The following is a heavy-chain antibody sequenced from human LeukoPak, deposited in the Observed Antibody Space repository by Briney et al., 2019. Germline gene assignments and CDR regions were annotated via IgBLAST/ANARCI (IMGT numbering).Heavy chain of an antibody. Sequence: PSETLSFTCTVSGDSISNFYWSWIRQPAGKGLEWIGRIYTSGSTNYNPSLKSRVTMSVDTSKNQFSLKLSSVTAADTAVYYCASSVAGTRYFDYWGQGTLVTVSS. CDR2: IYTSGST. D-gene: IGHD6-19*01. J-gene: IGHJ4*02. V-gene: IGHV4-4*07. CDR1: GDSISNFY. CDR3: ASSVAGTRYFDY.